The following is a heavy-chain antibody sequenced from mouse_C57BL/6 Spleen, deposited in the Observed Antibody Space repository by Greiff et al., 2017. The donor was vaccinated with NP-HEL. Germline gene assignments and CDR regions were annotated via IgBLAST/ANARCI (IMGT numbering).Heavy chain of an antibody. CDR1: GYSFTDYN. V-gene: IGHV1-39*01. D-gene: IGHD2-12*01. CDR2: INPNYGTT. J-gene: IGHJ4*01. CDR3: AGVEWQRRDYYAMDY. Sequence: VQLQQSGPELVKPGASVKISCKASGYSFTDYNMNWVKQSNGKSLEWIGVINPNYGTTSYNQKFKGKATLTVDQSSSTAYMQLNSLTSEDSAVYYCAGVEWQRRDYYAMDYWGQGTSVTVSS.